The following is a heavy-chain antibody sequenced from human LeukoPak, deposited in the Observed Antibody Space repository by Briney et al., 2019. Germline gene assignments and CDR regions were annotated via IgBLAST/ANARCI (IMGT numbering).Heavy chain of an antibody. CDR1: GGSISSSSYY. V-gene: IGHV4-39*07. J-gene: IGHJ5*02. CDR3: ARDSPYDYDSSGYFWFDP. CDR2: IYYSGST. Sequence: SETLSLTCTVSGGSISSSSYYWGWIRQPPGKGLEWIGSIYYSGSTYYNPSLKSRVTISVDTSKNQFSLKLSSVTAADTAVYYCARDSPYDYDSSGYFWFDPWGQGTLVTVSS. D-gene: IGHD3-22*01.